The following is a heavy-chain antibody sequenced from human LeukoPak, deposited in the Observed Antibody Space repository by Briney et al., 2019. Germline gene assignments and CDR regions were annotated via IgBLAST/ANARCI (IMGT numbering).Heavy chain of an antibody. J-gene: IGHJ4*02. V-gene: IGHV3-7*01. CDR1: GFTFSSYW. Sequence: GGSLRLSCAASGFTFSSYWMSWVRQAPGKGLEWVANIKQDGSEKYYVDSVKGRFTISRDNAKNSLYLQMNSLRAEDTAVYYCARSGYSGYDSEFDYWGQGTLVTVSS. D-gene: IGHD5-12*01. CDR3: ARSGYSGYDSEFDY. CDR2: IKQDGSEK.